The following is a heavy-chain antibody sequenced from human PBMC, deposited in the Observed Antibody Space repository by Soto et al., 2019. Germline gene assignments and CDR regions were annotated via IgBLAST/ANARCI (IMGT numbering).Heavy chain of an antibody. CDR2: INAGNGDT. V-gene: IGHV1-3*01. CDR1: GYTFTKYA. CDR3: ARDCSGGPPGYFDH. Sequence: QVQLVQSGAEVKKPGASVKVSCKGSGYTFTKYAIHWVRQAPGQRLEWMGWINAGNGDTQYSQKFQGRVTFTSDTSASIVYMELSSLRSADTAVFYCARDCSGGPPGYFDHWGQGALVTVSS. J-gene: IGHJ4*02. D-gene: IGHD2-15*01.